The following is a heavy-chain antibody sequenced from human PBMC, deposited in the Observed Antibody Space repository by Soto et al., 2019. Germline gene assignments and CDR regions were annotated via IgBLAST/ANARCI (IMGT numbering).Heavy chain of an antibody. CDR2: IKEDGSEK. CDR3: GRGAGIGDY. D-gene: IGHD3-10*01. Sequence: EVQMVESGGGLVQPGGSLRLSCAASGFSFSSNWMSWVRQAPGKGLEWVANIKEDGSEKYYVDVVKGRFTISRDNAKNSVYLQMNSLRVEDTAVYYCGRGAGIGDYRGQGALVTVSS. V-gene: IGHV3-7*04. J-gene: IGHJ4*02. CDR1: GFSFSSNW.